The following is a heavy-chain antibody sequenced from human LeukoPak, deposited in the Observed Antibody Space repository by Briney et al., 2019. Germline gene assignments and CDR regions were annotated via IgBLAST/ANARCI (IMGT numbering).Heavy chain of an antibody. V-gene: IGHV6-1*01. D-gene: IGHD3-10*01. CDR1: GDSVSSNSAA. J-gene: IGHJ4*02. Sequence: SQTLSLTCAISGDSVSSNSAAWNWIRQSPSRGLEWLGRTYYRSKWYNDYAVSVKGRIAVNPDTSKNQFSLQLNSVTPEDTAVYYCARAMGRSPLFDYWGQGTLVTVSS. CDR3: ARAMGRSPLFDY. CDR2: TYYRSKWYN.